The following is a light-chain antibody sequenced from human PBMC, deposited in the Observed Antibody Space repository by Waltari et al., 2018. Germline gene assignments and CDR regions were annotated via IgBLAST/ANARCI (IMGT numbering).Light chain of an antibody. Sequence: DIQMTQSPSTLSASVGDRVTITCRASQSISSWLAWYQQKPGKAPKLLIYKASSLESGVQSRFSGSGSGTEFTLTISSLQPDDFATYYCQQYSSYPYTFGQGTNLEIK. CDR1: QSISSW. J-gene: IGKJ2*01. CDR3: QQYSSYPYT. V-gene: IGKV1-5*03. CDR2: KAS.